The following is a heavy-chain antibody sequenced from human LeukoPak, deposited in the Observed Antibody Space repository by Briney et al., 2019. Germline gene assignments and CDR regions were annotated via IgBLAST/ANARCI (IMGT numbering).Heavy chain of an antibody. CDR1: GFTFSSYA. V-gene: IGHV3-23*01. D-gene: IGHD4-17*01. CDR3: AKDPNGDYVGAFDA. Sequence: GGSLRLSYAPSGFTFSSYAMSWVRQAPGKGLEWVAVISGGGSGTYYADSVRGRFTISRDNSKNTVYLQLDSLRDDDTALYYCAKDPNGDYVGAFDAWGQGTMVTVSS. CDR2: ISGGGSGT. J-gene: IGHJ3*01.